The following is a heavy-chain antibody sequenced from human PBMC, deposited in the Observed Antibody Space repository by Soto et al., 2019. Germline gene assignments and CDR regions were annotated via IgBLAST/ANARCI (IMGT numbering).Heavy chain of an antibody. CDR3: ASGYYDFWSGYPNWFDP. J-gene: IGHJ5*02. CDR2: INHSGST. D-gene: IGHD3-3*01. V-gene: IGHV4-34*01. Sequence: PSETLSLTCAVYGGSFSGYYWSWIRQPPGKGLEWIGEINHSGSTNYNPSLKSRVTISVDTSKNQFSLKLSSVTAADTAVYYCASGYYDFWSGYPNWFDPWGRGTLVTVSS. CDR1: GGSFSGYY.